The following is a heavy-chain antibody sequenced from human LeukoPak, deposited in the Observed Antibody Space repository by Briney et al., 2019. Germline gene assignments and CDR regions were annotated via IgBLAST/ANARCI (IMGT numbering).Heavy chain of an antibody. Sequence: AGSLRLSCAASGFTFSNYNMNWVRQAPGKGLEWVSSISSSNNYIYYADSVKGRFTISRDNAKNSLYLQMNSLRAEDTAVYYCARRSPNYYFDYWGQGTPVTVSS. J-gene: IGHJ4*02. V-gene: IGHV3-21*01. CDR3: ARRSPNYYFDY. CDR1: GFTFSNYN. CDR2: ISSSNNYI.